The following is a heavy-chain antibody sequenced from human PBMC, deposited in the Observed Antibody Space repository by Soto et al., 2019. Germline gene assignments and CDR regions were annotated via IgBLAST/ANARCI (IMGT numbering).Heavy chain of an antibody. CDR1: GGSISSYY. D-gene: IGHD3-10*01. V-gene: IGHV4-59*01. CDR3: ARATYYYGSGGWFDP. J-gene: IGHJ5*02. CDR2: IYYSGST. Sequence: SETLSLTCTVSGGSISSYYWSWIRQPPGKGLEWIGYIYYSGSTNYNPSLKSRVTISVDTSKNQFSLKLSSVTAADTAVYYCARATYYYGSGGWFDPWGKGTLVTVSS.